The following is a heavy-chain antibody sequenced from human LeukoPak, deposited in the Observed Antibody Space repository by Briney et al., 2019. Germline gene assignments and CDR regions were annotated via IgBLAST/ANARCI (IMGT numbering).Heavy chain of an antibody. CDR1: GFTFSSYS. CDR2: ISSNGGST. D-gene: IGHD5-18*01. V-gene: IGHV3-64*01. CDR3: ARGRYVDTAMVTDY. Sequence: GGSLRLSCAASGFTFSSYSMNWVRQAPGKGLEYVSAISSNGGSTYYANSVKGRFTISRDNSKNTLYLQMNSLRAEDTAVYYCARGRYVDTAMVTDYWGQGTLVTVSS. J-gene: IGHJ4*02.